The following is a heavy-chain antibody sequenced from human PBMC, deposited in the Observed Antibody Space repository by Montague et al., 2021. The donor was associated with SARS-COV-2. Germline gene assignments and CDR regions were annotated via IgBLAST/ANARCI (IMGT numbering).Heavy chain of an antibody. V-gene: IGHV4-39*01. CDR3: VRRGAAHRLNNWFDA. D-gene: IGHD1-26*01. CDR2: IYYSGTT. Sequence: SETLYLTCTVSGGSISSSDSYWGWIRQPPGKGLEWIGNIYYSGTTYYNPSLKSRITMAVDTSKNQFSLNLSSVTAADTAVYFCVRRGAAHRLNNWFDAWGQGALVTVSS. J-gene: IGHJ5*02. CDR1: GGSISSSDSY.